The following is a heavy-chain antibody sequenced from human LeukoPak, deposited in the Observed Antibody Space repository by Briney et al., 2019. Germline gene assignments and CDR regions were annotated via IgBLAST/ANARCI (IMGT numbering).Heavy chain of an antibody. CDR1: GGTFSSCA. V-gene: IGHV1-69*04. CDR2: IIPILGIA. Sequence: GASVTVSCKASGGTFSSCAISWVRQAPGQGREWMGRIIPILGIANYAQKFQGRVTITADKSTSTAYMELSSLRSEDTAVYYCAREVPRDGYNPNYFDYWGQGTLVTVSS. D-gene: IGHD5-24*01. CDR3: AREVPRDGYNPNYFDY. J-gene: IGHJ4*02.